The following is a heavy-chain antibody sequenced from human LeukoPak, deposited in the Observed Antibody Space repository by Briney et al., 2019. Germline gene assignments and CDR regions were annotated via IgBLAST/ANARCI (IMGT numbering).Heavy chain of an antibody. CDR2: ISSSSSYI. D-gene: IGHD2-2*02. Sequence: GGSLRLSCAASGFTFSSYSMNWVRQAPGKGLEWVSSISSSSSYIYYADSVKGRFTISRDNAKNSLYLQMNSLRAEDTAVYYCARALVVPAAIMGAFDIWGQGTMVTVSS. CDR3: ARALVVPAAIMGAFDI. V-gene: IGHV3-21*01. CDR1: GFTFSSYS. J-gene: IGHJ3*02.